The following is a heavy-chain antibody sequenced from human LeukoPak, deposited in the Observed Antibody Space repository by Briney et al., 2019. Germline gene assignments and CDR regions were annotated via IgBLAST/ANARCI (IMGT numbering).Heavy chain of an antibody. D-gene: IGHD3-22*01. J-gene: IGHJ4*02. V-gene: IGHV3-30-3*01. Sequence: GGSLRLSCAASGFTFSSYAMHWVRQAPGKGLEWVAVISYDGSNKYHADSVKGRFTISRDNSKNTLYLQMNSLRAEDTAVYYCARDTYYYDSSGYPDYWGQGTLVTVSS. CDR1: GFTFSSYA. CDR3: ARDTYYYDSSGYPDY. CDR2: ISYDGSNK.